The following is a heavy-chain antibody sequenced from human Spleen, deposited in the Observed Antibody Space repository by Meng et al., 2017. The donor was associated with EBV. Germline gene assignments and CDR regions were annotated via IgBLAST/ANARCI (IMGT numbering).Heavy chain of an antibody. CDR1: GFSLRTSGEG. J-gene: IGHJ4*02. CDR3: AHATEFGKLFDK. CDR2: INWDEDK. Sequence: QITLKESGPTLVKPTQTLTLTCSFSGFSLRTSGEGVGWIRQPPGKALEWLAFINWDEDKRYSPSLKSRLTITKDTSENQVVLTMTNMDPVDTATYYCAHATEFGKLFDKWGQGTLVTVSS. V-gene: IGHV2-5*02. D-gene: IGHD3-10*01.